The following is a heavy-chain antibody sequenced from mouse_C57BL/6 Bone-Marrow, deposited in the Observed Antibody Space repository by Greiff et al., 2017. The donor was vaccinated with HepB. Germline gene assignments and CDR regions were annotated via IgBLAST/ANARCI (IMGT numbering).Heavy chain of an antibody. J-gene: IGHJ4*01. CDR3: TRARWLLRGGDY. D-gene: IGHD2-3*01. CDR2: ISSGGDYI. Sequence: EVKLVESGEGLVKPGGSLKLSCAASGFTFSSYAMSWVRQTPEKRLEWVAYISSGGDYIYYADTVKGRFTIARDNARNTLYLQMSSLKSEDTAMYYCTRARWLLRGGDYWGQGTSVTVSS. CDR1: GFTFSSYA. V-gene: IGHV5-9-1*02.